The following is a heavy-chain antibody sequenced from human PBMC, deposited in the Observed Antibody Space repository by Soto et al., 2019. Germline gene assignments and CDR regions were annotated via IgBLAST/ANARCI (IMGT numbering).Heavy chain of an antibody. CDR2: ISGSGGST. D-gene: IGHD5-12*01. CDR1: GFTFSSYA. V-gene: IGHV3-23*01. J-gene: IGHJ4*02. CDR3: AKDLGRWLRFAVTTFTAFDY. Sequence: GGSLRLSCAASGFTFSSYAMSWVRQAPGKGLEWVSAISGSGGSTYYADSVKGRFTISRDNSKNTLYLQMNSLRAEDTAVYYCAKDLGRWLRFAVTTFTAFDYWGQGTLVTVSS.